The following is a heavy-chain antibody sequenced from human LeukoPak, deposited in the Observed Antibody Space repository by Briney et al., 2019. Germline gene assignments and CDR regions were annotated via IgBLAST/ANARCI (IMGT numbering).Heavy chain of an antibody. D-gene: IGHD6-13*01. CDR2: ISYSGNT. CDR3: ARQGGYIAPLAL. V-gene: IGHV4-59*08. CDR1: GGSLSSYY. J-gene: IGHJ4*02. Sequence: SDTLSLTCTVSGGSLSSYYWSWLRQPPGRGLEWIGYISYSGNTNYNPSLKSRVTISVDTSKNQFSLKLTSVTAADTAVYYCARQGGYIAPLALWGQGTLVTV.